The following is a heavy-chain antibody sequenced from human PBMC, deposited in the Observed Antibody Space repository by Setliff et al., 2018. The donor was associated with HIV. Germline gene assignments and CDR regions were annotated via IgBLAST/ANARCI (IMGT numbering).Heavy chain of an antibody. Sequence: PSETLSLTCTVSGGSISSGSYYWSWIRQPAGKGLEWIGRIYITGSTNYNPSLKSRVTISVDTSKNQFSLKLRSVTAADTAVYYCARSDPVDNWNPTLKWFDPWGQGTLVTVSS. CDR3: ARSDPVDNWNPTLKWFDP. V-gene: IGHV4-61*02. CDR2: IYITGST. CDR1: GGSISSGSYY. D-gene: IGHD1-20*01. J-gene: IGHJ5*02.